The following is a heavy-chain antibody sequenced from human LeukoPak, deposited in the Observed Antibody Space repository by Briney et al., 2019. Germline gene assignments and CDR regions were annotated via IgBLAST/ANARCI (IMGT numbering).Heavy chain of an antibody. CDR1: GGSISSYY. D-gene: IGHD3-10*01. V-gene: IGHV4-59*01. CDR3: ARAGGYYGSGSYSGNDY. J-gene: IGHJ4*02. Sequence: SETLSLTCTVSGGSISSYYWSWIRQPPGKGLEWIGYIYYSGSTNYNPSLKSRVTISVDTSKNQFSLKLSSVTAAGTAVYYCARAGGYYGSGSYSGNDYWGQGTLVTVSS. CDR2: IYYSGST.